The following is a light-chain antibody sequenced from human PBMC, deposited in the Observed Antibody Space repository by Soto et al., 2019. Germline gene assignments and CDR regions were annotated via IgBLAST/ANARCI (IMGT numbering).Light chain of an antibody. CDR1: SSDVGTYDF. CDR2: EVR. Sequence: QSALTQPASVSGSPGQSITISCTGTSSDVGTYDFVSWYQHLPGKAPKLILYEVRNRPLGVSIRFSGSKSANTASLIISGLQAEDECDSFCSSYTSSSTLAFGTGPKLTVL. V-gene: IGLV2-14*01. J-gene: IGLJ1*01. CDR3: SSYTSSSTLA.